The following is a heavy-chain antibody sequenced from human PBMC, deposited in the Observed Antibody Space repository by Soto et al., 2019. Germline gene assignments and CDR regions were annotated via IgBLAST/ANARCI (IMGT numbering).Heavy chain of an antibody. CDR3: EKWHTYNNDCIAFSGFDC. D-gene: IGHD2-21*01. Sequence: GGSLRLFCVASGFTFSIYAMTWVRQAPGEGLKGVSAISRGDGSRSYADYVKGRFSISSDNSKNTLYLHINSLRADDAAAYSSEKWHTYNNDCIAFSGFDCWGRGTQVTVSS. J-gene: IGHJ4*02. V-gene: IGHV3-23*01. CDR2: ISRGDGSR. CDR1: GFTFSIYA.